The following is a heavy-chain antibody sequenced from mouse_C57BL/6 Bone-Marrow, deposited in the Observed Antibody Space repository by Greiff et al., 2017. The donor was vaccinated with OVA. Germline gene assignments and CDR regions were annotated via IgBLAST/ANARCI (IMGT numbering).Heavy chain of an antibody. CDR2: IHPSDSDP. D-gene: IGHD1-1*01. J-gene: IGHJ1*03. CDR3: AINYGSSYDWYFDV. CDR1: GYTFTSYW. Sequence: QVQLQQPGVQLVKPGASVKVSCKASGYTFTSYWMHWVKQRPGQGLEWIGRIHPSDSDPNYNQKFKGKAKLTVDKPSSTAYMQLSSLTSEDSAVYYCAINYGSSYDWYFDVWGTGTTVTVSS. V-gene: IGHV1-74*01.